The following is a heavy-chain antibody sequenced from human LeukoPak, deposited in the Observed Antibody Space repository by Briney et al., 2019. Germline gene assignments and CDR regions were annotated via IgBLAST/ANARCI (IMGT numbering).Heavy chain of an antibody. CDR2: ISGYNGNT. V-gene: IGHV1-18*01. CDR1: GYTFTGQY. D-gene: IGHD3-16*02. J-gene: IGHJ4*02. Sequence: GASVKVSCKTSGYTFTGQYLHWVRQAPGQGLEWMGWISGYNGNTHYAHKVQGRVTMTTDTSTNTTYMELRSLRSDDTAVHYCAGLHYDYLWGSYRFLDYWGQGTLVAVSS. CDR3: AGLHYDYLWGSYRFLDY.